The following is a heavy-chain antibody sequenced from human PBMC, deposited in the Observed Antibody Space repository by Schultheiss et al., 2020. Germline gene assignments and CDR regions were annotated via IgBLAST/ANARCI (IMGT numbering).Heavy chain of an antibody. CDR3: ARDSDLFGVVITYDY. J-gene: IGHJ4*02. Sequence: GGSLRLSCAASGFTFTSFWMTWVRQAPGKGLEWVSSISGSSSSIYYADSVKGRFTISRDNAKSSLYLQMNSLRDEDTAVYYCARDSDLFGVVITYDYWGQGTLVTVSS. CDR2: ISGSSSSI. D-gene: IGHD3-3*01. V-gene: IGHV3-48*02. CDR1: GFTFTSFW.